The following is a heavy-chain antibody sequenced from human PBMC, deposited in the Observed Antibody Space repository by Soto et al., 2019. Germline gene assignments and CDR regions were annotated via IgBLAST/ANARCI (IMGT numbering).Heavy chain of an antibody. V-gene: IGHV3-48*02. CDR3: ARDLYYDFWSGYSPHWFDP. CDR1: GFTFSSYS. CDR2: ISSSSSTI. J-gene: IGHJ5*02. Sequence: GGSLRLSCAASGFTFSSYSMNWVRQAPGKGLEWVSYISSSSSTIYYADSVKGRFTISRDNAKNSLYLQMNSLRDEDTAVYYCARDLYYDFWSGYSPHWFDPWGQGTLVTVSS. D-gene: IGHD3-3*01.